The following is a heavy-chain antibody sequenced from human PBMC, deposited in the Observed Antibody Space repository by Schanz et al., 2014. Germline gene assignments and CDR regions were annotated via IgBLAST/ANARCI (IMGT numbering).Heavy chain of an antibody. V-gene: IGHV3-23*04. CDR1: GFMFSSYG. CDR2: ISGDHRNT. J-gene: IGHJ2*01. Sequence: EVQLVESGGGVVQPGRSLRLSCAASGFMFSSYGMHWVRQAPGKGLEWVSSISGDHRNTFYADSVKGRFTNSRDNSKNTLYLQVNSVRAEDTAIYYCAKDAPYPFDLWGRGTLITVSS. CDR3: AKDAPYPFDL.